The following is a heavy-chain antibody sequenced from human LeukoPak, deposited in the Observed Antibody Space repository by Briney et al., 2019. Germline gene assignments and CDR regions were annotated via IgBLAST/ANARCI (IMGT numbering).Heavy chain of an antibody. CDR2: IKSKTDGGTT. CDR3: TTERLVFDY. CDR1: GFTFSDYY. J-gene: IGHJ4*02. D-gene: IGHD1-1*01. Sequence: PGGSLRLSCAASGFTFSDYYMSWIRQAPGKGLEWVGRIKSKTDGGTTDYAAPVRGRFTISRDDSKNTLYLQMNSLKTEGTAVYYCTTERLVFDYWGQGTLVTVSS. V-gene: IGHV3-15*01.